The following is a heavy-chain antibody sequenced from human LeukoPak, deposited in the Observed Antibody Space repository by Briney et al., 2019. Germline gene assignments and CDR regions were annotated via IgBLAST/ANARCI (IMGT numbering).Heavy chain of an antibody. V-gene: IGHV3-11*01. CDR3: ARDDSLGSGWPPLFDP. CDR2: ISSSGSTI. D-gene: IGHD6-19*01. J-gene: IGHJ5*02. CDR1: GFTFSDYY. Sequence: PGGSMRLSCADSGFTFSDYYMSWIRQAPGKGLEWVSYISSSGSTIYYADSVKGRFTISRDNAKNSLYLQMNSLRAEDTAVYCCARDDSLGSGWPPLFDPWGQGTLVTVSS.